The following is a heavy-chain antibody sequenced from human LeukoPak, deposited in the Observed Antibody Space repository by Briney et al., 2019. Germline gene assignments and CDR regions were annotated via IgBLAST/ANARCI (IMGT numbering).Heavy chain of an antibody. CDR2: ITGRGENI. CDR1: GFTFSSYG. V-gene: IGHV3-23*01. CDR3: AKDQGAVAGIDY. J-gene: IGHJ4*02. D-gene: IGHD6-19*01. Sequence: PGGSLRLSCTASGFTFSSYGMNWVRQAPGKGLEWVSGITGRGENIYYAGSVKGRFTISRDNSKNTLYLQMNSLRGEDTAVYYCAKDQGAVAGIDYWGQGTLVTVSS.